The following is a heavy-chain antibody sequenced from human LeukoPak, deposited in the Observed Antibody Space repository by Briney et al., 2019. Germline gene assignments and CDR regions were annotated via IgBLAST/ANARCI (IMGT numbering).Heavy chain of an antibody. J-gene: IGHJ4*02. Sequence: SETLSLTCTVSGASIRRSSYYWGWIRQPPGKGLEWIGSLSDSGSTYYSPSLKSRAGISVHTPRNQFLLKLTSVTVADTAVYYCAAIPPGIAVAATIDYWGQGTLVTVSS. D-gene: IGHD6-19*01. CDR1: GASIRRSSYY. CDR3: AAIPPGIAVAATIDY. V-gene: IGHV4-39*01. CDR2: LSDSGST.